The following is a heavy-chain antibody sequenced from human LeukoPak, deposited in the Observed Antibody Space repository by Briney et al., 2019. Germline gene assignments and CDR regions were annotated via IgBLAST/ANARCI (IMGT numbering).Heavy chain of an antibody. CDR2: IKEDGSEK. J-gene: IGHJ4*02. V-gene: IGHV3-7*03. D-gene: IGHD2/OR15-2a*01. CDR3: ARRGSTDY. Sequence: PGGSLRLSCAASGFSFSGYWMTWVRQAPGKGLEWVANIKEDGSEKYYADFVKGRFTICRDNAKNSLDLQMNSLRAEDTAVYYCARRGSTDYWGQGTLVTVSS. CDR1: GFSFSGYW.